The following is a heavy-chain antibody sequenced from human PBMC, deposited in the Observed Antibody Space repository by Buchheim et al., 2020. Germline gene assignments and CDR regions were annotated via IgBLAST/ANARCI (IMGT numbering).Heavy chain of an antibody. J-gene: IGHJ5*02. CDR1: GYTFTSYY. D-gene: IGHD2-15*01. V-gene: IGHV1-46*01. Sequence: QAQLVQSGAEVKKPGASVKVSCKASGYTFTSYYMHWVRQAPGQGLEWMGIINPSGGSTSYAQKFQGRVTMTRDTSTSTVYMELSRLRSEGSTVYYYARDYLFLLGGWPPAIWIDPWDQGTL. CDR2: INPSGGST. CDR3: ARDYLFLLGGWPPAIWIDP.